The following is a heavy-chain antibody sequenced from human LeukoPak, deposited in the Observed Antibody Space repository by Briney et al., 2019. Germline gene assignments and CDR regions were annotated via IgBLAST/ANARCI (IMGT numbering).Heavy chain of an antibody. D-gene: IGHD3-3*01. J-gene: IGHJ4*02. V-gene: IGHV3-21*01. Sequence: PGGSQRLSCAASGFTFSSYTMNWVRQAPGKGLEWVSSITSGSSYIYYADSVKGRFTISRDNAQNSLFLELNSLRGEDTAVYYCARERNFYYFDYWGQGALVTVSS. CDR1: GFTFSSYT. CDR3: ARERNFYYFDY. CDR2: ITSGSSYI.